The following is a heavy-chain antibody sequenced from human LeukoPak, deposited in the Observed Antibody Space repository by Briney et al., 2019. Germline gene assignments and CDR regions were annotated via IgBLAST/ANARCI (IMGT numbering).Heavy chain of an antibody. CDR1: GFTFSSYE. J-gene: IGHJ4*02. CDR2: ISSSGSTI. V-gene: IGHV3-48*03. CDR3: ARVGFAGSSGGDY. Sequence: GGSLRLSCAASGFTFSSYEMNWVRQAPGKGLGWVSYISSSGSTIYSSDSVKGRFTISRDNAKNSLYPQMNSLRAEDTAVYYCARVGFAGSSGGDYWGQGTLVTVSS. D-gene: IGHD2-15*01.